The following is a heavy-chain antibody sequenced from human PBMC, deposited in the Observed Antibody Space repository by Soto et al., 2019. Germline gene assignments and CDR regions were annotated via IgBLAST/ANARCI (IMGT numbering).Heavy chain of an antibody. CDR1: GFTFSSYW. D-gene: IGHD3-3*01. J-gene: IGHJ4*02. Sequence: GGSLRLSCAASGFTFSSYWMSWVRQAPGKGLEWVANIKQDGSEKYYVDSVKGRFTISRDNAKNSLYLQMNSLRAEDTAVYYCASSDYDFWSGYSGYWGQGTLVTVSS. CDR2: IKQDGSEK. V-gene: IGHV3-7*01. CDR3: ASSDYDFWSGYSGY.